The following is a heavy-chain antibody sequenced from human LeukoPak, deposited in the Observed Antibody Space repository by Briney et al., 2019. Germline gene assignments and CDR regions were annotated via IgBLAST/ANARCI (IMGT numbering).Heavy chain of an antibody. CDR1: GFTFSSYS. J-gene: IGHJ6*04. Sequence: PGGSLRLSCAASGFTFSSYSMNWVRQAPGKGLEWVSSISSSSSYIYYADSVKGRFTISRDNAKNSLCLQMNSLRAEDTAVYYCARDLLITMIVTMDVWGKGTTVTVSS. D-gene: IGHD3-22*01. CDR3: ARDLLITMIVTMDV. V-gene: IGHV3-21*01. CDR2: ISSSSSYI.